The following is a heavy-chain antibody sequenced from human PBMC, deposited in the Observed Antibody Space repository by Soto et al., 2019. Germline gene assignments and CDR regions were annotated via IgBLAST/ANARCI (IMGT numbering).Heavy chain of an antibody. D-gene: IGHD1-7*01. CDR1: GFTFSSYA. CDR2: ISGSGGST. V-gene: IGHV3-23*01. CDR3: AKEFNWNYVWGPRGYYYYGMDV. Sequence: EVQLLESGGGLVQPGGSLRLSCAASGFTFSSYAMSWVRQAPGKGLEWVSAISGSGGSTYYADSVKGRFTISRDNSKNTLYLQMNSLRAEDTAVYYCAKEFNWNYVWGPRGYYYYGMDVWGQGTTVTVSS. J-gene: IGHJ6*02.